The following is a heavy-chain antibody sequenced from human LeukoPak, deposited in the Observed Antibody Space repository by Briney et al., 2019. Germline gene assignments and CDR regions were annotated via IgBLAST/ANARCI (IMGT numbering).Heavy chain of an antibody. V-gene: IGHV4-59*01. CDR3: ASFPSFGGAFDI. D-gene: IGHD3-3*01. CDR1: GGSITDYY. CDR2: IYYSGST. Sequence: PSETLSLTCTVSGGSITDYYWSWTRQAPGKGLDWIGSIYYSGSTNYNPSLRSRVTLSVDTSKNQFSLRLTSVTAADTAVYFCASFPSFGGAFDIWGQGTMVTVSS. J-gene: IGHJ3*02.